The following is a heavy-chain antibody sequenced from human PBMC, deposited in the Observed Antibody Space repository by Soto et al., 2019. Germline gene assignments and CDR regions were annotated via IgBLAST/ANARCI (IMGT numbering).Heavy chain of an antibody. CDR1: GFTFSSYA. J-gene: IGHJ3*02. V-gene: IGHV3-23*01. CDR3: AKSPGGFGDAFDI. D-gene: IGHD3-10*01. CDR2: ISGSGGST. Sequence: TGGSLRLSCAASGFTFSSYAMTWVRQAPGKGLEWVSVISGSGGSTYYADSVKGRFTISRDNSKNTLFLQMNSLRAEDTAIYYCAKSPGGFGDAFDIWGQGTLVTVSS.